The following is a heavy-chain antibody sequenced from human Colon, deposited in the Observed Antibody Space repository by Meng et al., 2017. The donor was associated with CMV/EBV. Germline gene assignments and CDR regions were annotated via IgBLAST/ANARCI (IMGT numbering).Heavy chain of an antibody. CDR3: ARDRISMVRGENWFDP. D-gene: IGHD3-10*01. J-gene: IGHJ5*02. CDR1: GFTFSDFW. Sequence: GGSLRLSCAASGFTFSDFWMHWVCQAPGKGLVWVSRINSDGSTTNYADSVKGRFTISRDNAKNTLYLQMNSLTVEDTAVYYCARDRISMVRGENWFDPWGQGTLVTVSS. V-gene: IGHV3-74*01. CDR2: INSDGSTT.